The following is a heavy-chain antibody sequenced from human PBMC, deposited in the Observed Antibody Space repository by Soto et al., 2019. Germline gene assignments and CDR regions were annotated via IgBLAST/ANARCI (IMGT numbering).Heavy chain of an antibody. Sequence: SETLSLTCTVSGGSVSSGSYYWSWIRQPPGKGLEWIGYTYYSGSTNYNPSLKSRVTISVDTSKNQFSLKLSSVTAADTAVYYCARAGVYYDILTGYYDEQYYFDYWGQGTLVTVSS. CDR3: ARAGVYYDILTGYYDEQYYFDY. CDR1: GGSVSSGSYY. J-gene: IGHJ4*02. CDR2: TYYSGST. D-gene: IGHD3-9*01. V-gene: IGHV4-61*01.